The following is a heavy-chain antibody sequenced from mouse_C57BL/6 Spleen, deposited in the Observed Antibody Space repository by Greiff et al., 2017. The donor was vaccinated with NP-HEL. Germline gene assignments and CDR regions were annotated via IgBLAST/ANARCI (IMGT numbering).Heavy chain of an antibody. J-gene: IGHJ4*01. V-gene: IGHV1-4*01. CDR2: INPSSGYT. CDR1: GYTFTSYT. D-gene: IGHD2-4*01. CDR3: ARHYYDYDEENAMDY. Sequence: VKLQQSGAELARPGASVKMSCKASGYTFTSYTMHWVKQRPGQGLEWIGYINPSSGYTKYNQKFKDKATLTADKSSSTAYMQLSSLTSEDSAVYYCARHYYDYDEENAMDYWGQGTSVTVSS.